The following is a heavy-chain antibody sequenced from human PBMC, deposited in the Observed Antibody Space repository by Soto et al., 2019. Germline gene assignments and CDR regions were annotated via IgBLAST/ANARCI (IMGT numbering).Heavy chain of an antibody. V-gene: IGHV4-59*01. Sequence: SETLSLTCTVSGGSISSYYWSWIRQPPGKGLEWIGYIYYSGSTNYNPSLKSRVTISVDTSKNQFSLKLSSVTAADTAVYYCARGSDGSGSYYPAEVFDPWGQGTLVTVSS. CDR2: IYYSGST. CDR1: GGSISSYY. J-gene: IGHJ5*02. CDR3: ARGSDGSGSYYPAEVFDP. D-gene: IGHD3-10*01.